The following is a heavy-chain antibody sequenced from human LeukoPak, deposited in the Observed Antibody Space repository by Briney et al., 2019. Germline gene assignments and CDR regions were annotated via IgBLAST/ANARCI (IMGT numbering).Heavy chain of an antibody. D-gene: IGHD6-6*01. Sequence: GASVKVSCKASGNTFTSYAITWVRQAPGQGLEWMGWISAYNGNTNYAQKLQGRVTMTTDTSTSTAYMELRSLRSDDTAVYYCARDLKYSSSSGFHAFDIWGQGTMVTVSS. CDR2: ISAYNGNT. CDR3: ARDLKYSSSSGFHAFDI. CDR1: GNTFTSYA. V-gene: IGHV1-18*01. J-gene: IGHJ3*02.